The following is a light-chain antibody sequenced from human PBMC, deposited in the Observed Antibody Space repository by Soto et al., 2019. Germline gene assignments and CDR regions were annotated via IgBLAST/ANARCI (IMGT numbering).Light chain of an antibody. CDR1: QGVSTW. CDR2: TAS. Sequence: DIQMTQSPSSVSASVGDRVTIICRASQGVSTWLAWYQQKPGKDPNILIYTASSLQSGVPSRFSGSGSGTDFNLTINGLQTEDFATYYCQQAASFTITFGQGTRLEIK. J-gene: IGKJ5*01. CDR3: QQAASFTIT. V-gene: IGKV1-12*01.